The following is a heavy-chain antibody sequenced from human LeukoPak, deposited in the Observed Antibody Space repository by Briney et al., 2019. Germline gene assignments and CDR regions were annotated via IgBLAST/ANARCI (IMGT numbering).Heavy chain of an antibody. CDR2: ISSDGSTK. Sequence: PGGSLRLSCATSGFTSSSYDMHWVRQAPGKGLEWVAVISSDGSTKNYADSVKGRFTISRDKSKNTLHLQMNSLRAEDTAVYYCAKWSSIEVAFDIWGQGTMVTVSA. CDR1: GFTSSSYD. D-gene: IGHD6-6*01. J-gene: IGHJ3*02. CDR3: AKWSSIEVAFDI. V-gene: IGHV3-30*18.